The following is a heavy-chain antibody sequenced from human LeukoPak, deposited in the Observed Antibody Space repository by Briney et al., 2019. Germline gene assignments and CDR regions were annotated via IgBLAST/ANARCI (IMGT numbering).Heavy chain of an antibody. Sequence: SETLSLTCTVSGGSIGSHYWTWIRQPPGKGLEFIGNVYYTGSTKYNPSLKSRVTISVDTSKNQFSLKLSSVTAADTAVYYCARDLWRYYYGMDVWGQGTTVTVSS. J-gene: IGHJ6*02. CDR2: VYYTGST. CDR3: ARDLWRYYYGMDV. D-gene: IGHD3-3*01. V-gene: IGHV4-59*11. CDR1: GGSIGSHY.